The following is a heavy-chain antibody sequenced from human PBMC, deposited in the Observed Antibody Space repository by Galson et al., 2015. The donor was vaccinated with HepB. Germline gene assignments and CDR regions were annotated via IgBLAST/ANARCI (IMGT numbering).Heavy chain of an antibody. CDR2: IKSKTDGGKT. D-gene: IGHD3-22*01. V-gene: IGHV3-15*01. J-gene: IGHJ6*02. CDR1: GFTFSNAW. Sequence: SLRLSCAASGFTFSNAWMSWVRQAPGKGLEWVGRIKSKTDGGKTDYAAPVKGRFNISRDDSKNTLDLQMNRLKTEDTAVYYCSRRVDDYYDSSGYYYSQDYYYYGMDVWGQGTTVAVSS. CDR3: SRRVDDYYDSSGYYYSQDYYYYGMDV.